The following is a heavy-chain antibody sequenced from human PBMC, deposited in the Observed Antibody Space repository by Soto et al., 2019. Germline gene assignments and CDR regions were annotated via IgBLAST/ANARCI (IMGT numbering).Heavy chain of an antibody. Sequence: ASVKVSCKASGGTFSSYTINWVRQAPGQGLEWMGGIIPIFGTTNYAQKFQGRVMITADESTSTAYVELSSLRSEDTAVYYCARGSEVIAAAGLFDYWGPGTLVTVSS. J-gene: IGHJ4*02. V-gene: IGHV1-69*13. D-gene: IGHD6-13*01. CDR2: IIPIFGTT. CDR3: ARGSEVIAAAGLFDY. CDR1: GGTFSSYT.